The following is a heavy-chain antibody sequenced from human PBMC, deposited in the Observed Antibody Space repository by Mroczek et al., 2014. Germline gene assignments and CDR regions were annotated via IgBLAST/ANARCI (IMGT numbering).Heavy chain of an antibody. J-gene: IGHJ4*02. CDR2: INHSGST. V-gene: IGHV4-34*01. CDR1: GGSFSGYY. D-gene: IGHD6-13*01. CDR3: ARLEPIAAAGKILDY. Sequence: QVQLQHGAAGLLKPSETLSLTCAVYGGSFSGYYWSWIRQPPGKGLEWIGEINHSGSTNYNPSLKSRVTISVDTSKNQFSLKLSSVTAADTAVYYCARLEPIAAAGKILDYWGQGTLVTVSS.